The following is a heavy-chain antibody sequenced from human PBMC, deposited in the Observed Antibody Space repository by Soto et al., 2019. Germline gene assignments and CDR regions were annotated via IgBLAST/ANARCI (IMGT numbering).Heavy chain of an antibody. CDR1: GYTFTSYS. CDR3: GRVPLGGVTNFDY. Sequence: GASVKVSCKASGYTFTSYSMHWVRQAPGQGLEWMGIIHTIVGSTSYAQKFQSRVTMTRDTSTSTVYMQLSSLRAEDTAVYNCGRVPLGGVTNFDYWGQGTRVSVSS. V-gene: IGHV1-46*01. D-gene: IGHD3-16*01. J-gene: IGHJ4*02. CDR2: IHTIVGST.